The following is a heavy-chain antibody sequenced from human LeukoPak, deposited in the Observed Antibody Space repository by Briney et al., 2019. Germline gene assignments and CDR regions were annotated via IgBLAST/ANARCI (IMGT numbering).Heavy chain of an antibody. CDR1: GFIFSAFD. CDR2: ISSDGNNE. J-gene: IGHJ3*02. Sequence: PGGSLRLSCAASGFIFSAFDMHWVRQAPGQGPEWLAVISSDGNNEYYGDSMKGRFSISRDNSKNMVFLQINRLRLQDTALYVCVKDGGASAPYGLEIWGQGTMVSVSS. CDR3: VKDGGASAPYGLEI. V-gene: IGHV3-30*18. D-gene: IGHD2-15*01.